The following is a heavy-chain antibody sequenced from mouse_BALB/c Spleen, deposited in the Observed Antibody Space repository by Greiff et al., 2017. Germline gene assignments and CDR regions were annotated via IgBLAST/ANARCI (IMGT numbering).Heavy chain of an antibody. J-gene: IGHJ4*01. Sequence: EVKLVESGGALFQPGGSGNSPFPAPGSLFVGFGFHWFRQLPRKGLGWVAYISSGGSTIYYADTVKGRFTISRDNPKNTLFLQMTSLRSEDTAMYYCARGGYDYDDGGAMDYWGQGTSVTVSS. CDR3: ARGGYDYDDGGAMDY. CDR1: GSLFVGFG. V-gene: IGHV5-17*02. D-gene: IGHD2-4*01. CDR2: ISSGGSTI.